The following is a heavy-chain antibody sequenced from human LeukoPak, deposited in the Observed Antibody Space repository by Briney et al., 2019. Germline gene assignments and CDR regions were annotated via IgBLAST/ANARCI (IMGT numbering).Heavy chain of an antibody. CDR1: GFTFSSTW. CDR2: IHSDGSTT. D-gene: IGHD3-10*01. CDR3: ARVGTVIRGVTPY. V-gene: IGHV3-74*01. J-gene: IGHJ4*02. Sequence: PGGSLRLSCAASGFTFSSTWMHWFRQVPGKGPVWVSRIHSDGSTTIYADSVKGRFTISRDNARNTLYLQMNSLRAEDTAVYYCARVGTVIRGVTPYWGQGTLVTVSS.